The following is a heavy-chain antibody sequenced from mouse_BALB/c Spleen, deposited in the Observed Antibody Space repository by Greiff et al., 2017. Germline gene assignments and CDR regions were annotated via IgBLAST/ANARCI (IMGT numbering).Heavy chain of an antibody. V-gene: IGHV5-6-5*01. J-gene: IGHJ2*01. Sequence: EVNVVESGGGLVKPGGSLKLSCAASGFTFSSYAMSWVRQTPEKRLEWVASISSGGSTYYPDSVKGRFTISRENARNILYLQMSSLRSEDTAMYYCARGGNYDYFDYWGQGTTLTVSA. D-gene: IGHD2-1*01. CDR3: ARGGNYDYFDY. CDR1: GFTFSSYA. CDR2: ISSGGST.